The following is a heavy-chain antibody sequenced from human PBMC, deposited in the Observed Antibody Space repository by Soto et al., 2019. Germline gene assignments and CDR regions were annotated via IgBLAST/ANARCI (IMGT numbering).Heavy chain of an antibody. D-gene: IGHD3-10*01. V-gene: IGHV1-2*04. J-gene: IGHJ6*02. Sequence: GASVKVSCKASGYTFTGYYMHWVRQAPGQGLEWMGWINPNSGGTNYAQKFQGWVTMTRDTSISTAYMELSRLRSDDTAVYYCATAAPLWFGESYPAYYGMDVWGQGTTVTVSS. CDR3: ATAAPLWFGESYPAYYGMDV. CDR1: GYTFTGYY. CDR2: INPNSGGT.